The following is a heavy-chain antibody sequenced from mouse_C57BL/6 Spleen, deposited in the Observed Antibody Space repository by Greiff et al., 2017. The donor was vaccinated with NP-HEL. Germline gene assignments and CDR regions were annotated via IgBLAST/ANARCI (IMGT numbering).Heavy chain of an antibody. D-gene: IGHD2-2*01. Sequence: QVQLQQSGAELVRPGASVKLSCKASGYTFTDYYINWVKQRPGQGLEWIARIYPGSGNTYYNEKFKGKATLTAEKSSSTAYMQLSSLTSEDSAVYCCDVYDEEAWFAYWGQGTLVTVSA. V-gene: IGHV1-76*01. J-gene: IGHJ3*01. CDR2: IYPGSGNT. CDR1: GYTFTDYY. CDR3: DVYDEEAWFAY.